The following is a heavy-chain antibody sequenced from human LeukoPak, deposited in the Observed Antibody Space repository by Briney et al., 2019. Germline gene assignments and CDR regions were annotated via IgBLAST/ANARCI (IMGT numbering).Heavy chain of an antibody. J-gene: IGHJ4*02. CDR2: ISAYNGNT. D-gene: IGHD3-16*02. V-gene: IGHV1-18*01. CDR3: ARDAGLRLGELSLS. CDR1: GYTFTSYG. Sequence: ASVKVSCKASGYTFTSYGISWVRQAPGQGLEWMGWISAYNGNTNYAQKLQGRVTMTTDTSKSTAYMELRSLRSDDTAVYYCARDAGLRLGELSLSWGQGTLVTVSS.